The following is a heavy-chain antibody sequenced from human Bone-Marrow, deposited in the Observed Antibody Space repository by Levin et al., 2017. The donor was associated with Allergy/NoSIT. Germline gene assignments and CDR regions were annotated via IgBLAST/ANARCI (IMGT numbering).Heavy chain of an antibody. CDR1: GFTFSTYD. J-gene: IGHJ5*02. D-gene: IGHD3-10*02. Sequence: GESLKISCAASGFTFSTYDMHWARQAPGKGLEWVAVIRYDGSNKDYADSVKGRFTISRDNSKNTLFLQMNSLRAEDTAVYYCARDRLESVGAVMFEHNNWFDPWGQGTLVTVSS. V-gene: IGHV3-33*01. CDR3: ARDRLESVGAVMFEHNNWFDP. CDR2: IRYDGSNK.